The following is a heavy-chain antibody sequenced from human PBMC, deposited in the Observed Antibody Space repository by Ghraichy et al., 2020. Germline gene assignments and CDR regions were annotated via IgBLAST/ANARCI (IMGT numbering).Heavy chain of an antibody. D-gene: IGHD6-13*01. CDR1: GFTVSSHY. CDR2: IYSGGSA. CDR3: ARDQSSSWFNYYGMDV. Sequence: GGSLRLSCAASGFTVSSHYMSWVRQAPGKGLEWVSVIYSGGSAYYADSVKGRFTISRDNSKNRLYLQMSSLRAEDTAVYYCARDQSSSWFNYYGMDVWGQGTTVTVSS. V-gene: IGHV3-66*01. J-gene: IGHJ6*02.